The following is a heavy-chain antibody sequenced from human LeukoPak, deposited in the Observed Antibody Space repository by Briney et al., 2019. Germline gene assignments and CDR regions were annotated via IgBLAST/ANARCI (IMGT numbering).Heavy chain of an antibody. Sequence: GGSLRLSCAASGFTFSSYEMNWVRQAPGKGLEWVSYISSSGSTTYYADSVKGRFTISRDNAKNSLYLQMNSLGAEDTAVYYCARDSSSSLLGYWGQGTLVTVSS. V-gene: IGHV3-48*03. CDR2: ISSSGSTT. CDR3: ARDSSSSLLGY. CDR1: GFTFSSYE. D-gene: IGHD6-6*01. J-gene: IGHJ4*02.